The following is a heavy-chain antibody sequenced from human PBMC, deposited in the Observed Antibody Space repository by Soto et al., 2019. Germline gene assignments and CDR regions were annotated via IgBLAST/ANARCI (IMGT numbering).Heavy chain of an antibody. CDR2: IYYSGST. Sequence: SETLSLTCTVSGGSISSYYWSWIRQPPGKGLEWIGYIYYSGSTNYNPSLKSRVTISVDTSKNQFSLKLSSVTAADTAVYYCARDRGRSSWYYALNDYSGQGTLVTVSS. D-gene: IGHD6-13*01. CDR3: ARDRGRSSWYYALNDY. V-gene: IGHV4-59*12. J-gene: IGHJ4*02. CDR1: GGSISSYY.